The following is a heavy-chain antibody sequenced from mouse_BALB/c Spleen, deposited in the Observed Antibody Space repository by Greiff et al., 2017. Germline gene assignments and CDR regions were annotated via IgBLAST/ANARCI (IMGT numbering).Heavy chain of an antibody. CDR2: ISCYNGAT. CDR3: ARARDPALYAMDY. CDR1: GYSFTGYY. J-gene: IGHJ4*01. Sequence: LVKTGASVKISCKASGYSFTGYYMHWVKQSHGKSLEWIGYISCYNGATSYNQKFKGKATFTVDTSSSTAYMQFNSLTSEDSAVYYCARARDPALYAMDYWGQGTSVTVSS. V-gene: IGHV1S34*01. D-gene: IGHD3-1*01.